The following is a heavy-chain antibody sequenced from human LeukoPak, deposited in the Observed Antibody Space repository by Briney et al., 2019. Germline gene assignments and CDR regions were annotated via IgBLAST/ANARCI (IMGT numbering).Heavy chain of an antibody. CDR2: INHSGST. J-gene: IGHJ6*03. CDR3: ARQWGDFWSGYYSYYYYYMDV. V-gene: IGHV4-34*01. Sequence: PSETLSLTCAVYGGSFSGYYWSWIRQPPGKGLEWIGEINHSGSTNYNPSLKSRVTISVDTSKDQFSLKLSSVTAADTAVYYCARQWGDFWSGYYSYYYYYMDVWGKGTTVTVSS. CDR1: GGSFSGYY. D-gene: IGHD3-3*01.